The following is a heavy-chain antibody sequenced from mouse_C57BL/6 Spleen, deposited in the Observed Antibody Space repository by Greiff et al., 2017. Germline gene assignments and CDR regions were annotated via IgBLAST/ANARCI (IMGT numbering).Heavy chain of an antibody. CDR1: GYAFSSSW. J-gene: IGHJ1*03. CDR2: IYPGDGDT. CDR3: ARDPPYYGSSYWYFDV. Sequence: QVQLQQSGPELVKPGASVKISCKASGYAFSSSWMNWVKQRPGKGLAWIGRIYPGDGDTNYNGKFKGKATLTADKSSSTAYMQLSSLTSEDSAVYFCARDPPYYGSSYWYFDVWGTGTTVTVSS. V-gene: IGHV1-82*01. D-gene: IGHD1-1*01.